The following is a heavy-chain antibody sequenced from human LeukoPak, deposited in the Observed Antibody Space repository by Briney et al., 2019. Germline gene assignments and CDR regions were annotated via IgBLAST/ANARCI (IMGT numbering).Heavy chain of an antibody. CDR2: IYPGDSDT. D-gene: IGHD2-15*01. CDR3: ARGFGAYCSGGSCYFDY. CDR1: GYSFTSYW. V-gene: IGHV5-51*01. Sequence: GESLKISCKGAGYSFTSYWIGWVRQMPGKGLEWMGIIYPGDSDTRYSPSFQGQVTISADKSISTAYLQWSSLKASDTAMYYCARGFGAYCSGGSCYFDYWGQGTLVTVSS. J-gene: IGHJ4*02.